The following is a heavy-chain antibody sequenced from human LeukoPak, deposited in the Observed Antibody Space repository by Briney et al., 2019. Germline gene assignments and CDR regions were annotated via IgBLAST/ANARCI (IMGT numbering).Heavy chain of an antibody. V-gene: IGHV1-3*01. CDR3: ARQNRLLWFGELGY. J-gene: IGHJ4*02. CDR1: GYTFTSYA. Sequence: ASVKVSCKASGYTFTSYALHWVRQAPGQRLEWMGWINAGNGNTKYSQKFQGRVTITRDTSASTAYMELSSLRSEDTAVYYCARQNRLLWFGELGYWGQGTLVTVSS. CDR2: INAGNGNT. D-gene: IGHD3-10*01.